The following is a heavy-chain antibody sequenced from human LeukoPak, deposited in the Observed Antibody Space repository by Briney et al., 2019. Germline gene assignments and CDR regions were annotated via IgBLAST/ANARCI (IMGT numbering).Heavy chain of an antibody. CDR2: INNDGSSK. CDR3: VRGRDPQVVYYYMQV. V-gene: IGHV3-74*01. Sequence: GGSLRLSCAASGFTFSNYWMHWVRQAPGKGLVWLSRINNDGSSKRYVDSVEGRFTISRDNAQKTLYLQMNSLRVEDTAVYYCVRGRDPQVVYYYMQVWGKGTTVTVSS. J-gene: IGHJ6*03. CDR1: GFTFSNYW.